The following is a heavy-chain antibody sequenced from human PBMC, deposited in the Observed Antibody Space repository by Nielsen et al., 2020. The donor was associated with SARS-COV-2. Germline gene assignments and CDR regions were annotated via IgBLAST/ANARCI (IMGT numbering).Heavy chain of an antibody. CDR3: ARHGDYVWGSYRPLYYYGMDV. D-gene: IGHD3-16*02. Sequence: SVKVSCKASGGTFSSYAISWVRQAPGQGLEWMGGIIPIFGTANYAQKLQGRVTITADKSTSTAYMELSSLRSEDTAVYYCARHGDYVWGSYRPLYYYGMDVWGQGTTVTVSS. V-gene: IGHV1-69*06. CDR1: GGTFSSYA. J-gene: IGHJ6*02. CDR2: IIPIFGTA.